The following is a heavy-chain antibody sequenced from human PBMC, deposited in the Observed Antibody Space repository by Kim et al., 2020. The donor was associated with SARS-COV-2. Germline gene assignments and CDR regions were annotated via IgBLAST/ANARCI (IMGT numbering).Heavy chain of an antibody. V-gene: IGHV1-58*01. J-gene: IGHJ6*02. D-gene: IGHD1-26*01. Sequence: SVKVSCKASGFTFTSSAVQWVRQARGQRLEWIGWIVVGSGNTNYAQKFQERVTITRDMSTSTAYMELSSLRSEDTAVYYCAAGGEVGDYGMDVWGQGTTVTVSS. CDR1: GFTFTSSA. CDR3: AAGGEVGDYGMDV. CDR2: IVVGSGNT.